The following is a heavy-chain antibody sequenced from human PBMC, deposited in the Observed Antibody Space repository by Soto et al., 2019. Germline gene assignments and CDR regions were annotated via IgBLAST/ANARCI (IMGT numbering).Heavy chain of an antibody. CDR2: INAGNGDT. CDR3: ARLFGSSGYYPYDY. J-gene: IGHJ4*02. V-gene: IGHV1-3*01. D-gene: IGHD3-22*01. Sequence: GASVKVSCKASGYTFISYSIHWVRQAPGQRLEWMGWINAGNGDTKYSQKFQGRVTITRDASATTAYMELSSLRIEDTALYYCARLFGSSGYYPYDYWGQGTLVTVSS. CDR1: GYTFISYS.